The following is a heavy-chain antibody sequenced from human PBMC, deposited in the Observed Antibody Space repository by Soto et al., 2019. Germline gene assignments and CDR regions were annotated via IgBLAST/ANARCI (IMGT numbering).Heavy chain of an antibody. Sequence: GGSLRLSCAASGFTFKSNAMHWVRQAPGKGLEWVAVISYDGSNKHYTDSVKGRFTISRDNSKNTLYLQMNGLIPEDTAVYYCQTSPVSHTAVVAAASELDYWVHGTLATVSS. J-gene: IGHJ4*01. CDR3: QTSPVSHTAVVAAASELDY. CDR1: GFTFKSNA. V-gene: IGHV3-30*04. D-gene: IGHD2-21*02. CDR2: ISYDGSNK.